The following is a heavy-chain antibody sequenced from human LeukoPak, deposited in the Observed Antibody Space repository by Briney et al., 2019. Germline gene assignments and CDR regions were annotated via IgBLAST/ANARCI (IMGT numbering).Heavy chain of an antibody. D-gene: IGHD1-26*01. V-gene: IGHV4-34*01. Sequence: SETLSLTCAVYGGSFSGYYWSWIRQPPGKGLEWIGEINHSGSTNYNPSLKSRVTISVDTSKNQFSLKLSSVTAADTAVYYCARVYGGATVDYWGQGTLVTVSS. CDR1: GGSFSGYY. J-gene: IGHJ4*02. CDR3: ARVYGGATVDY. CDR2: INHSGST.